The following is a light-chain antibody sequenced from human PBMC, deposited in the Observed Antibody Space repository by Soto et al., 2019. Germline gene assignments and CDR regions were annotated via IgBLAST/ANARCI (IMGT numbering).Light chain of an antibody. Sequence: IVLTQSPGTLSLSPGERATLSCRASQSVSSSYLAWYQQKPGQAPRLLIYGASSRATGIPDRFSGSGSGTDFTLTISRLGPEDFALYYCQQYGGSPITFGQGTRLEIK. CDR3: QQYGGSPIT. J-gene: IGKJ5*01. V-gene: IGKV3-20*01. CDR1: QSVSSSY. CDR2: GAS.